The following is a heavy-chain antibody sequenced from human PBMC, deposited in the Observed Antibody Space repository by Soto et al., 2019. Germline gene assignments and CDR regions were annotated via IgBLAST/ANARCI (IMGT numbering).Heavy chain of an antibody. V-gene: IGHV4-59*08. CDR1: GGSISGYF. D-gene: IGHD2-15*01. Sequence: QVQLQESGPGLVKPSETLSLTCTVSGGSISGYFWNWIRQPPGKGLEWIGYIYYSGSTNYNPSLKGRVTISLDTSKIQFSRRLSSVTAADTAVYYCAAQRGYCSGGSCFSTYYAMDVWGQGTTVTVSS. CDR3: AAQRGYCSGGSCFSTYYAMDV. CDR2: IYYSGST. J-gene: IGHJ6*02.